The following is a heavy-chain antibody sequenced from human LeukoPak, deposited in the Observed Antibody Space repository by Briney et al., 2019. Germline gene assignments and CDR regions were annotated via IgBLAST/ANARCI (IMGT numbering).Heavy chain of an antibody. CDR1: GYTFSTYA. Sequence: ASVKVSCKTSGYTFSTYAINWVRQAPGQGLEWMGWINTKTGNPTYAPGFTGRSVFSLETSVTAAHLQISSLKAEDTAVYYCAREGDYGSGPQGFDYWGQGTLVTVSS. J-gene: IGHJ4*02. CDR3: AREGDYGSGPQGFDY. D-gene: IGHD3-10*01. CDR2: INTKTGNP. V-gene: IGHV7-4-1*02.